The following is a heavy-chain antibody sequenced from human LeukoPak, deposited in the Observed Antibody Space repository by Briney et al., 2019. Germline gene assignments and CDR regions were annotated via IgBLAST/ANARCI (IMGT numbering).Heavy chain of an antibody. Sequence: PGGSLRLSCADSGFTFSNYPIHWVCQAPGKGLEWVAVISYDGSNEYYADSVKGRFTISRDNSRNTLYLQMNSLRAEDTGVYYCARESCSGGDCYSYFEYWGQGTLVTVSS. V-gene: IGHV3-30-3*01. CDR3: ARESCSGGDCYSYFEY. CDR2: ISYDGSNE. CDR1: GFTFSNYP. J-gene: IGHJ4*02. D-gene: IGHD2-15*01.